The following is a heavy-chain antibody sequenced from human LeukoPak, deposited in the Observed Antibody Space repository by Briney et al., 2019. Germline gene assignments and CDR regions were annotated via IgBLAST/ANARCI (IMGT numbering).Heavy chain of an antibody. CDR2: IYHSGST. Sequence: SETLSLTCTVSGYSITSGYYWGWIRQPPGKGLEWIGSIYHSGSTHYNPSLNSRVTMSVDTSNNQVSLRLSSVTAADTAVYYCAKGGTYGGGADYWGQGTLVTVSS. CDR3: AKGGTYGGGADY. V-gene: IGHV4-38-2*02. CDR1: GYSITSGYY. J-gene: IGHJ4*02. D-gene: IGHD1-26*01.